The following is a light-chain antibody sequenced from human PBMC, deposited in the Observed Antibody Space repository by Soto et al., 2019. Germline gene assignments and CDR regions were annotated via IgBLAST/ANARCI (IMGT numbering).Light chain of an antibody. Sequence: QSALTQPASVSGSPGQSITIASTGTSSDVGGYDFVSWYQQRPGKAPKRIIDDVSNRPSGVSDRFSGYQSGNTASLTISGIQAEDEADYYCTSYTRSDIGVFGGGTQLPVL. CDR2: DVS. V-gene: IGLV2-14*01. J-gene: IGLJ3*02. CDR1: SSDVGGYDF. CDR3: TSYTRSDIGV.